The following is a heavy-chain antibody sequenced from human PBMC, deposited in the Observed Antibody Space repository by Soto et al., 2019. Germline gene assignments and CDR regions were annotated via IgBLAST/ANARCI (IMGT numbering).Heavy chain of an antibody. D-gene: IGHD3-10*01. CDR1: GDAVSSTKYY. Sequence: PSETLSLTCTVSGDAVSSTKYYWSWIRQPPGKGLEWIGYIYYSESTNYNPSLKSRVTLSVDTSKNQFSLQLTSVTAADTAVYFCARDYRGIAYEGNFYYFGLDVWGQGTTVTVSS. J-gene: IGHJ6*02. CDR3: ARDYRGIAYEGNFYYFGLDV. CDR2: IYYSEST. V-gene: IGHV4-61*01.